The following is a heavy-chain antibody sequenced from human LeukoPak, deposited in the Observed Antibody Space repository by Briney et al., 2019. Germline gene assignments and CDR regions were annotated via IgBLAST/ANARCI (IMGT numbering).Heavy chain of an antibody. V-gene: IGHV3-21*01. CDR2: ISSSSSYI. J-gene: IGHJ5*02. CDR3: ARANPRDTAQSFDP. D-gene: IGHD5-18*01. Sequence: AGGSLRLSCAASGFTFSSYSMNWVRQAPGKGLEWVSSISSSSSYIYYADSVKGRFTISRDNSKNTLYLQMNSLRAEDTAVYYCARANPRDTAQSFDPWGQGTLVTVSS. CDR1: GFTFSSYS.